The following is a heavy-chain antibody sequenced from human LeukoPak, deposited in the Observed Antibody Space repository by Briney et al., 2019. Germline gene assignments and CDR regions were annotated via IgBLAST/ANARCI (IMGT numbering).Heavy chain of an antibody. J-gene: IGHJ5*02. Sequence: SETLSLTCTVSGGSISSGDYYWSWIRQPPGKGLEWIGYIYYSGSTYYNPSLKSRVTISVDTSKNQFSLKLSSVTAADTAVYYCARNIIWFGELNWFDPWGQGTLVTVSS. V-gene: IGHV4-30-4*01. CDR2: IYYSGST. D-gene: IGHD3-10*01. CDR1: GGSISSGDYY. CDR3: ARNIIWFGELNWFDP.